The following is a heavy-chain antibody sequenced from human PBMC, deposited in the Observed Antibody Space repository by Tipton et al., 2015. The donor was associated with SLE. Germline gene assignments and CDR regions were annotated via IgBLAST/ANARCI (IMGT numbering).Heavy chain of an antibody. Sequence: TLSLTCTVSGGSISSYYWSWIRQPPGKGLEWIGYIYYSGSTNYNPSLKSRVTISVDTSKNQFSLKLSSVTAADTAVYYCARERVLTGQLADAFDIWGQGTMVTVSS. J-gene: IGHJ3*02. V-gene: IGHV4-59*01. CDR3: ARERVLTGQLADAFDI. CDR1: GGSISSYY. CDR2: IYYSGST. D-gene: IGHD3-9*01.